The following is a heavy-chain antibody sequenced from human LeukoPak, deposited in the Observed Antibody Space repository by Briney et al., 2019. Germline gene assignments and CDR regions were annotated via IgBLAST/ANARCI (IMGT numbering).Heavy chain of an antibody. CDR2: IYYSGST. Sequence: SETPSLTCTVSGGSISSSNYDWAWIRLPPGKGLEWIGYIYYSGSTNYNPSLKSRVTISVDTSKNQFSLKLSSVTAADTAVYYCARDRVLRYFDWLSYYYYGMDVWGQGTTVTVSS. CDR3: ARDRVLRYFDWLSYYYYGMDV. CDR1: GGSISSSNYD. D-gene: IGHD3-9*01. J-gene: IGHJ6*02. V-gene: IGHV4-61*01.